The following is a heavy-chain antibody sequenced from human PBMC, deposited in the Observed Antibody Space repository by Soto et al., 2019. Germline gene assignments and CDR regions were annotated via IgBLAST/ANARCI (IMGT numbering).Heavy chain of an antibody. V-gene: IGHV4-59*01. CDR2: IYYSGST. CDR3: ARDIMGTNYYYYGMDV. J-gene: IGHJ6*02. D-gene: IGHD2-8*01. Sequence: QVQLQESGPGLVKPSETLSLTCTVSGGSISSYYWSWIRQPPGKGLEWIGHIYYSGSTNYNPSLKSRVTISVDTSKNQFSLKLSSVTAADTAVYYCARDIMGTNYYYYGMDVWGQGTTVTVSS. CDR1: GGSISSYY.